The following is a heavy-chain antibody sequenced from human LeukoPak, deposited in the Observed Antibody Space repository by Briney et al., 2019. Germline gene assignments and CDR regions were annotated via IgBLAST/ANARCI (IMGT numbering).Heavy chain of an antibody. CDR1: GFTFSSYG. D-gene: IGHD6-19*01. CDR3: ARDEKVQYSSFDY. J-gene: IGHJ4*02. Sequence: GGSLRLSCAASGFTFSSYGMHWVRQAPGKGLEWVSVIYSGGSTYYADSVKGRFTISRDNSKNTLYPQMNSLRAEDTAVYYCARDEKVQYSSFDYWGQGTLVTVSS. CDR2: IYSGGST. V-gene: IGHV3-NL1*01.